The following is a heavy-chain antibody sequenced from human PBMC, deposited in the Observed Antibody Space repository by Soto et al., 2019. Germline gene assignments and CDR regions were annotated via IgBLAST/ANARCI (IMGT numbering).Heavy chain of an antibody. D-gene: IGHD3-3*01. CDR3: ARDRSLIFAIPPYGMDV. CDR2: IATDGRTA. Sequence: PGGSLRLSCAASGFAFSTYAMHWLRLAPGRGLEWVAVIATDGRTAFYADSVKGRFVISRDNARDSLYLHMDNLRAEDTAVYYCARDRSLIFAIPPYGMDVWGQGTTVTVSS. CDR1: GFAFSTYA. V-gene: IGHV3-30*03. J-gene: IGHJ6*02.